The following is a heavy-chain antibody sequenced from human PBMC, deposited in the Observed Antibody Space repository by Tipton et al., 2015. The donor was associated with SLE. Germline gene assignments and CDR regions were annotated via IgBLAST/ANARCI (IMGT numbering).Heavy chain of an antibody. CDR2: IKQDGSEK. D-gene: IGHD6-13*01. Sequence: SLRLSCAASGFTFSRYWMIWVRQAPGKGLEWVANIKQDGSEKYYVDSVKGRFTIPRDNSKNTLYLQMNSLRAEDTAVYYCAKDRHSARRDWGQGTLVTVSS. V-gene: IGHV3-7*03. J-gene: IGHJ4*02. CDR3: AKDRHSARRD. CDR1: GFTFSRYW.